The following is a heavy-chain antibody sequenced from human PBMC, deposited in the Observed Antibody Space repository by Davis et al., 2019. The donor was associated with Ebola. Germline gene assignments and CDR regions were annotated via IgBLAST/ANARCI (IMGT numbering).Heavy chain of an antibody. CDR1: GITFSSYA. CDR3: ARLSIFGHSYAMDV. D-gene: IGHD3-10*01. CDR2: IYYSGST. Sequence: GSLRLSCADSGITFSSYAMTWVRQPPGKGLEWIGNIYYSGSTNYNPSLKSHITISVDTSQSQFSLKLSSVTAADTAVYYCARLSIFGHSYAMDVWGLGTTVTVSS. V-gene: IGHV4-59*08. J-gene: IGHJ6*02.